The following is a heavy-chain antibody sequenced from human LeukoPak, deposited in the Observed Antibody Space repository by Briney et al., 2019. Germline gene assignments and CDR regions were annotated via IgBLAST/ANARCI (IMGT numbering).Heavy chain of an antibody. CDR1: GFTFSGHA. J-gene: IGHJ5*02. CDR3: ARDLGGSGGNTFDP. CDR2: ISFDGTKT. V-gene: IGHV3-30*01. Sequence: GGSLRLSCEASGFTFSGHAIHWVRQAPGKGLEWVAVISFDGTKTYFADVVKGRFSISRDNSKDSMHLQIKSLQPDDSAVYYCARDLGGSGGNTFDPWGQGTLVTVSS. D-gene: IGHD6-19*01.